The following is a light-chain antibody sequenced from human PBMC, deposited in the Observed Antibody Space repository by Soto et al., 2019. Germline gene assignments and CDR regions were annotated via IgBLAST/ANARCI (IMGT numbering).Light chain of an antibody. CDR2: AAS. CDR1: QGISSY. V-gene: IGKV1-9*01. CDR3: QQLNSYPPLFT. Sequence: IQLTQSPSSLSASVGDRVTITCRASQGISSYLAWYQQKPWKAPKLLIYAASTLQSWAPSRFSGSGSGTDFTLTISSLQPEDFATYYCQQLNSYPPLFTFGPGTKVDIK. J-gene: IGKJ3*01.